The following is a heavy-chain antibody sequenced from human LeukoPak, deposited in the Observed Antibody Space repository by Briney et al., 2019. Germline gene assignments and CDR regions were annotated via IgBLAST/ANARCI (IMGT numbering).Heavy chain of an antibody. V-gene: IGHV1-2*06. CDR1: GYTFTGYY. D-gene: IGHD3-22*01. Sequence: HWASVKVSCKASGYTFTGYYVHWVRQAPGQGLEWMGRINPNSGGTNYAQKFQGRVTMARDTSITTAYMELRRLRSDDAALYYCARAYYYDSSGYSTSYYFDYWGQGTLVTVSS. CDR3: ARAYYYDSSGYSTSYYFDY. CDR2: INPNSGGT. J-gene: IGHJ4*02.